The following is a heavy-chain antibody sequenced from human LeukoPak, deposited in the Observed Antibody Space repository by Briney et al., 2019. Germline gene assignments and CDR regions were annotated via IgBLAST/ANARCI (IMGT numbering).Heavy chain of an antibody. D-gene: IGHD3-10*01. CDR3: AKEGTYYYGSGSYSGYYYGMDV. J-gene: IGHJ6*02. Sequence: PGGSLRLSCAASGFTFSSYAMSWVRQAPGKGLEWVSAISGSGGSTYYADSVKGRFTISRDNSKNTLYLQMNSLRAEDTAVYYCAKEGTYYYGSGSYSGYYYGMDVWGQGTTVTVSS. CDR2: ISGSGGST. CDR1: GFTFSSYA. V-gene: IGHV3-23*01.